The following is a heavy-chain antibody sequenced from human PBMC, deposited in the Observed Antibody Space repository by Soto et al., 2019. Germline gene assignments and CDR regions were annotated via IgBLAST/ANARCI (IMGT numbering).Heavy chain of an antibody. CDR2: IYYSGST. CDR3: ARGGDGHTTSFFDY. CDR1: GGYINSDY. D-gene: IGHD2-8*01. J-gene: IGHJ4*02. Sequence: PSEPQSLTSSVAGGYINSDYWSWIRQNPGKRLEWIGYIYYSGSTNYNPSLRSRLTMSVDTSKNQFSLKLSSVTAADTAVYFCARGGDGHTTSFFDYWGRGTLVTVSS. V-gene: IGHV4-59*01.